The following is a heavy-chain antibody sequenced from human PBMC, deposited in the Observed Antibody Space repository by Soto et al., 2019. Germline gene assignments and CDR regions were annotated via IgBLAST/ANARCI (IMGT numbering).Heavy chain of an antibody. J-gene: IGHJ4*02. V-gene: IGHV3-30*03. CDR2: MSYDGSNE. CDR1: GFTFSHYA. D-gene: IGHD2-21*02. Sequence: GGSLRLSCAASGFTFSHYAMHWVRQAPGKGLEWVALMSYDGSNEYYADSVKGRFTISRDNSKNTLYLQMNSLRAEDTAVYYCARDSDYYKADYWGQGTLVTVSS. CDR3: ARDSDYYKADY.